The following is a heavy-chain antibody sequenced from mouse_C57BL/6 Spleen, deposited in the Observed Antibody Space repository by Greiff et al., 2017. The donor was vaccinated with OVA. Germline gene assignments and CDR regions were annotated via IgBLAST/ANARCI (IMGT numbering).Heavy chain of an antibody. Sequence: EVQLQQSGPELVKPGASVKISCKASGYTFTDYYMNWVKQSHGKSLEWIGDINPNNGGTSYNQKFKGKATLTVDKSSSTAYMELRSLTSEDSAVYYCARSSLLRYQYYFDYWGQGTTLTVSS. V-gene: IGHV1-26*01. CDR2: INPNNGGT. J-gene: IGHJ2*01. D-gene: IGHD1-1*01. CDR1: GYTFTDYY. CDR3: ARSSLLRYQYYFDY.